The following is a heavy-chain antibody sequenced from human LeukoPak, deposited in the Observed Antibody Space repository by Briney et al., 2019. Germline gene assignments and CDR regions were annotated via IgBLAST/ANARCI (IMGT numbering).Heavy chain of an antibody. CDR2: IYYSGST. CDR1: GGSVSSGSYY. D-gene: IGHD3-10*01. V-gene: IGHV4-61*01. CDR3: ASTYGSGSLYYFDY. J-gene: IGHJ4*02. Sequence: SETLSLTCTVSGGSVSSGSYYWSWIRQPPGKGLEWIGYIYYSGSTNYNPSLKSRVTISVDTSKNQFSLKLSSVTAADTAVYYCASTYGSGSLYYFDYWGQGTLVTVSS.